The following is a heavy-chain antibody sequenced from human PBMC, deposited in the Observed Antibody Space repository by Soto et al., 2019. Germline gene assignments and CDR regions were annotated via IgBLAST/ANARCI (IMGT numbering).Heavy chain of an antibody. CDR3: ATPRSSYYYDSRGYFGY. CDR1: GGTFSSYA. V-gene: IGHV1-69*13. CDR2: IIPIFGTA. Sequence: SVKVSCKASGGTFSSYAISWVRQAPGQGLEWMGGIIPIFGTANYAQKFQGRVTITADESTSTAYMELSSLRSEDTAVYYCATPRSSYYYDSRGYFGYWGQGTLVPVSS. J-gene: IGHJ4*02. D-gene: IGHD3-22*01.